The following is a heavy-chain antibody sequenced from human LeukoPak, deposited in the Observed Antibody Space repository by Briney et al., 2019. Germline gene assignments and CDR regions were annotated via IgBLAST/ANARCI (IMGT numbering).Heavy chain of an antibody. V-gene: IGHV3-48*03. CDR2: ISSSGSTI. CDR1: GFTFSSYE. Sequence: PGGSLRLSCAASGFTFSSYEMNWVRQAPGKGLEWVSYISSSGSTIYYADSVKGRFTISRDNAKNSLYLQMNSLRAEDTAVYYCARDGSNYYYGMDLWGKGTTVTVSS. J-gene: IGHJ6*04. CDR3: ARDGSNYYYGMDL. D-gene: IGHD3-10*01.